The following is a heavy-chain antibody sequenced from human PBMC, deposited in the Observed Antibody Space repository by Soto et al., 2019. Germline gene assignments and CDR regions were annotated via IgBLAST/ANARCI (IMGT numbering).Heavy chain of an antibody. CDR2: IYYSGST. CDR1: RGSVSSGSYY. D-gene: IGHD6-6*01. J-gene: IGHJ4*02. CDR3: MSFTPPYSSSSSDRDY. V-gene: IGHV4-61*01. Sequence: QVQLQESGPGLVKPSETLSLTCTVSRGSVSSGSYYWSWIRQPPGKGLEWIGYIYYSGSTNYNPSLKSRVTISVDTSKNQFSLKLSSVTAADTAVYYCMSFTPPYSSSSSDRDYWGQGTLVTVSS.